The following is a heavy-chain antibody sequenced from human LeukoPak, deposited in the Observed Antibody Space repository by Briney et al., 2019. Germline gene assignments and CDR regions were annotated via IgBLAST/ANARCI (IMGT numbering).Heavy chain of an antibody. Sequence: ASVKVSCKASGYSFTSHYMHWVRQAPGQGLEWMGLINPSGSSTLYAQKFQGRVTMTRDMSTTTDYMELSSLRSEDTAVYYCARGGYYSNWYWGQGSLVTVSS. CDR1: GYSFTSHY. V-gene: IGHV1-46*01. CDR3: ARGGYYSNWY. CDR2: INPSGSST. J-gene: IGHJ4*02. D-gene: IGHD6-13*01.